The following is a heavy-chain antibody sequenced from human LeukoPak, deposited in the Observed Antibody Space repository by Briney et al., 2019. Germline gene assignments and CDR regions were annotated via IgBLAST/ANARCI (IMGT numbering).Heavy chain of an antibody. V-gene: IGHV3-21*04. J-gene: IGHJ4*02. D-gene: IGHD1-14*01. CDR1: GFNFGRYS. CDR2: ISSTSDYI. Sequence: GGSLRLSCAVSGFNFGRYSMNWVRQAPGKGLEWVSSISSTSDYIYYADSVKGRFTISRDNAENSLYLQMNSLRTEDTALYYCAKDGKNHFDYWGQGTLVTVSS. CDR3: AKDGKNHFDY.